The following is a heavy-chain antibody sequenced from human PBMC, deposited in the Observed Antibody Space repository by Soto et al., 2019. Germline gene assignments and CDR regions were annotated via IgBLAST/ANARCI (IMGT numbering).Heavy chain of an antibody. CDR3: ASPCDGSGSFY. D-gene: IGHD3-10*01. Sequence: QVQLVQSGAEVKKPGASVKVSCKASGYTFSSYRLNWVRQAPGQRLEWMGWINADNGNTKYSQKFQGRVTLTRDTSAKKAYMERSSERSEYTAVYYCASPCDGSGSFYLGQGSLVTVSS. V-gene: IGHV1-3*01. CDR2: INADNGNT. CDR1: GYTFSSYR. J-gene: IGHJ1*01.